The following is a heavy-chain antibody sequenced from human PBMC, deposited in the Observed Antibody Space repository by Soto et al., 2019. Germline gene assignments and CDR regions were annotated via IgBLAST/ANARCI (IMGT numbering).Heavy chain of an antibody. CDR2: IYPADSDV. V-gene: IGHV5-51*01. J-gene: IGHJ6*02. CDR3: ARQDCSGGSCYSSRHYYYGMDV. CDR1: GYSFTSYW. D-gene: IGHD2-15*01. Sequence: GESLKISCKGSGYSFTSYWIAWVRQVPGKGLEWLGIIYPADSDVRHSPSFQGQVTISVDKSLSTAYLQWSSLKASDTAMYYCARQDCSGGSCYSSRHYYYGMDVWGQGTTVTVSS.